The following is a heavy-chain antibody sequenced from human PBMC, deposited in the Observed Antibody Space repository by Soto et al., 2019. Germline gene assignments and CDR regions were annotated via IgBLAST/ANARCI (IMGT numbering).Heavy chain of an antibody. J-gene: IGHJ4*02. CDR1: GGSISSGGYS. D-gene: IGHD6-13*01. CDR2: IYHSGST. V-gene: IGHV4-30-2*01. CDR3: ASSHAGAHITAAVH. Sequence: QLQLQESGSGLVKPSQTLSLTCAVSGGSISSGGYSWSGIRQPPGKGLEWIGYIYHSGSTYYNPSLKSRVTISVDRPKNQFSLKLSSVTAADTAVYYCASSHAGAHITAAVHWGQGTLVTVSS.